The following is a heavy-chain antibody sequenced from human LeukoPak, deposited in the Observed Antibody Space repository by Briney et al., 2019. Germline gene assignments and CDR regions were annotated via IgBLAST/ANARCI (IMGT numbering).Heavy chain of an antibody. Sequence: GGSVRLSCTASGFTFGDYAMTWVRQAPGKGLEWVGFIASETYGGKAEYAACVRGRSTIPRDDSKSIAYLQMTSLNTEDTAVYYCTRDQTPYYWGQGTLVTISS. V-gene: IGHV3-49*04. CDR3: TRDQTPYY. CDR2: IASETYGGKA. CDR1: GFTFGDYA. J-gene: IGHJ4*02.